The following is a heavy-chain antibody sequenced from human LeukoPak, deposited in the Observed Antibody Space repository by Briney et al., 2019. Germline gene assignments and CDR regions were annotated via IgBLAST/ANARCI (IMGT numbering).Heavy chain of an antibody. V-gene: IGHV4-39*02. CDR3: ARVRFVIDP. CDR1: GDSISSSGYS. J-gene: IGHJ5*02. Sequence: PSETLSLTCTVSGDSISSSGYSWDWIRQPPGKGLEWIGSIYESASAYYNPSLKSRVTISVDTSKNHFSLKLRSVTAADTAVYYCARVRFVIDPWGQGTLVTVSS. D-gene: IGHD2/OR15-2a*01. CDR2: IYESASA.